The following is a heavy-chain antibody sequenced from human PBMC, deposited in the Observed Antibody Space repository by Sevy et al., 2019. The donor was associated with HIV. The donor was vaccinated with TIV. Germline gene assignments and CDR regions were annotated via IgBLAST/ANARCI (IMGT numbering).Heavy chain of an antibody. CDR2: IYPGDSDT. J-gene: IGHJ4*02. D-gene: IGHD1-26*01. CDR1: GYSFTSYW. CDR3: AGRSTGIVGTHFDY. Sequence: GESLKISCKGSGYSFTSYWIGWVRQMPGKGLEWMGIIYPGDSDTRYSPSFQGQVTISADKSISTAYRQWSSLKASESARYYGAGRSTGIVGTHFDYWGQGTLVTVSS. V-gene: IGHV5-51*01.